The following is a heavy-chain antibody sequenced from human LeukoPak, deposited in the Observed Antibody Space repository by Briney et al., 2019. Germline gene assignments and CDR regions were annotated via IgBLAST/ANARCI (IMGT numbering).Heavy chain of an antibody. CDR1: GYSFSTYA. CDR2: INVGNGNT. V-gene: IGHV1-3*01. D-gene: IGHD3-10*01. CDR3: ARDNGDYYGSGSFDY. Sequence: ASVKVSCKPSGYSFSTYAMQWVRQAPGQRLEWMGWINVGNGNTKYSQKFQGRVTLTRDTSACTAYMELSSLRSEDTAVYYCARDNGDYYGSGSFDYWGQGTLVTVSS. J-gene: IGHJ4*02.